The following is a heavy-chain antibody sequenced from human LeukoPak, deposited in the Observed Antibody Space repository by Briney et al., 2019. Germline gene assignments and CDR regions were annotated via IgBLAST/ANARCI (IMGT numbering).Heavy chain of an antibody. Sequence: GESLKISCKGSGYSFTSYWIGWVRQMPGKGLEWMGIIYPGDSDTRYSPSFQGQVTISADKSISTAYLQWSSLKASDTAMYYCARPVGRPAAIPSKSTPQDVFDIWGQGTMVTVSS. D-gene: IGHD2-2*01. CDR2: IYPGDSDT. CDR1: GYSFTSYW. CDR3: ARPVGRPAAIPSKSTPQDVFDI. V-gene: IGHV5-51*01. J-gene: IGHJ3*02.